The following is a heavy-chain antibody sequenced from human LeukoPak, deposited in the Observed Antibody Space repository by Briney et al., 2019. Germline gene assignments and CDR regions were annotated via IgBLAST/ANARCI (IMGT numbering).Heavy chain of an antibody. CDR1: GYTFTSYD. V-gene: IGHV1-8*03. CDR3: ARESGARLVVNCSSTSCPIPPKTNYYYYYMDV. CDR2: MNPNSGNT. D-gene: IGHD2-2*01. Sequence: GASVKVSCKASGYTFTSYDINWVRQATGQGLEWMGWMNPNSGNTGYAQKFQGRVTITRNTSISTAYMELSSLRSEDTAVYYCARESGARLVVNCSSTSCPIPPKTNYYYYYMDVWGKGTTVTVSS. J-gene: IGHJ6*03.